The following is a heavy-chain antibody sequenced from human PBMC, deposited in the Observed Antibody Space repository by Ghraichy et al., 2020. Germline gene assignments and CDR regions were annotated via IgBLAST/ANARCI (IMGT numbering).Heavy chain of an antibody. CDR1: GYTFTSYD. CDR2: MNPNSGNT. CDR3: ARVLEERTATIFCVYYYGMDV. V-gene: IGHV1-8*01. Sequence: ASVKVSCKASGYTFTSYDINWVRQATGQGLEWMGWMNPNSGNTGYAQKFQGRVTMTRNTSISTAYMELSSLRSEDTAVYYCARVLEERTATIFCVYYYGMDVWGQGTTVTVSS. J-gene: IGHJ6*02. D-gene: IGHD3-9*01.